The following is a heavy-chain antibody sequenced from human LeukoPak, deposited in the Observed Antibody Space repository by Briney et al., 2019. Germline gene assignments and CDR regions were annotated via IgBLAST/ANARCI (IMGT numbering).Heavy chain of an antibody. CDR1: GFTFSNAW. CDR2: IKSKTDGGTT. CDR3: TTALAVAGLFDY. D-gene: IGHD6-19*01. V-gene: IGHV3-15*01. J-gene: IGHJ4*02. Sequence: GGSLRLSCAASGFTFSNAWMSWVRQAPGKGLEWVGRIKSKTDGGTTDYAAPVKGRFTISRDDSKNTLYLQMNSLKTEDTAVYYCTTALAVAGLFDYWGQGTLVTVSS.